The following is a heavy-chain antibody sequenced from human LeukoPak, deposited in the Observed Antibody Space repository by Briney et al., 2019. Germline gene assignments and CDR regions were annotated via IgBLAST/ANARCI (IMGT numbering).Heavy chain of an antibody. CDR3: AKDLRRYFDCFDY. CDR2: IRYDGSNK. D-gene: IGHD3-9*01. V-gene: IGHV3-30*02. J-gene: IGHJ4*02. Sequence: GGSLRLSCAASGFTFSSYGMHWVRQAPGKGLEWVAFIRYDGSNKYYADSVKGRFTISRDNSKNTLYLQMNSLRAEDTAVYYCAKDLRRYFDCFDYWGQGTLVTVSS. CDR1: GFTFSSYG.